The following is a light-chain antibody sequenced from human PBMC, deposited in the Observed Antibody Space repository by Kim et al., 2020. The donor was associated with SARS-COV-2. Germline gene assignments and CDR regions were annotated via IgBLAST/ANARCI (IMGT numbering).Light chain of an antibody. J-gene: IGLJ1*01. V-gene: IGLV3-21*04. Sequence: SYELTQPPSVSVAPGETARITCGGDNIGIKSVHWYQQKPGQAPVLVIYYNSDRPSGIPERFSGSNSGNTATLTISRVEAGDEADFYCQVWDENSANYVFG. CDR1: NIGIKS. CDR2: YNS. CDR3: QVWDENSANYV.